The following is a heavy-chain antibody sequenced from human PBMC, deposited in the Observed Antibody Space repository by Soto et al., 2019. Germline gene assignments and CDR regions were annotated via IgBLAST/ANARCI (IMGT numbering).Heavy chain of an antibody. CDR1: GYTFTSYG. J-gene: IGHJ6*02. V-gene: IGHV1-18*01. Sequence: ASVKVSCKASGYTFTSYGISWVRQAPGQGLEWMGWISAYNGNTNYAQKLQGRVTMTTDTSTSTAYMELRSLRSGDTAVYYCARDRGSGYDSGGGMDVWGQGTTVTVS. CDR3: ARDRGSGYDSGGGMDV. CDR2: ISAYNGNT. D-gene: IGHD5-12*01.